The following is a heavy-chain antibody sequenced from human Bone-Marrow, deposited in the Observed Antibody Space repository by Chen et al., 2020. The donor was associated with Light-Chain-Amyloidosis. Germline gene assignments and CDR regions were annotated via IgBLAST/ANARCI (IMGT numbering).Heavy chain of an antibody. Sequence: QVQLVQSGTEVKKPGASVKVSCKASGYTFTGYHIHWVRQAPGQGLEWMGWINPNSGGTNYAQKFQDRVTRTRDRSISTAYMEVSRLRADDTAGYYCARVMTEAVFGVVAAGMDVWGQGTTVTVSS. J-gene: IGHJ6*02. V-gene: IGHV1-2*02. CDR3: ARVMTEAVFGVVAAGMDV. CDR2: INPNSGGT. CDR1: GYTFTGYH. D-gene: IGHD3-3*01.